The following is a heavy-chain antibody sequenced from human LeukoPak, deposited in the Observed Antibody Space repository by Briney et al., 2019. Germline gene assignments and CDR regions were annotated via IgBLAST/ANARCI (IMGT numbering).Heavy chain of an antibody. V-gene: IGHV4-34*01. CDR3: ARSRAYCSSTSCPRWLDP. CDR1: GGSFSGYY. J-gene: IGHJ5*02. D-gene: IGHD2-2*01. Sequence: PSETLSLTCAVYGGSFSGYYWSWIRQPPGKGLEWIGEINHSGSTNYNPSLKSRVTISVGTSKNQFSLKLSSVTAADTAVYYCARSRAYCSSTSCPRWLDPWGQGTLVTVSS. CDR2: INHSGST.